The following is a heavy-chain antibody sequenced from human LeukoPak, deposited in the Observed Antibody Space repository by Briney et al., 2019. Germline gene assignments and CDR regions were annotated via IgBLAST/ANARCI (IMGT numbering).Heavy chain of an antibody. Sequence: ASVKVSCXASGYTFTSYDINWVRQATGQGLEWMGWTNPNSGNTGYAQKFQGRVTMTRNTSISTAYMELSSLRSEDTAVYYCARAVRVRRFYYYMDVWGKGTTVTVSS. CDR3: ARAVRVRRFYYYMDV. V-gene: IGHV1-8*01. CDR1: GYTFTSYD. CDR2: TNPNSGNT. D-gene: IGHD3-10*01. J-gene: IGHJ6*03.